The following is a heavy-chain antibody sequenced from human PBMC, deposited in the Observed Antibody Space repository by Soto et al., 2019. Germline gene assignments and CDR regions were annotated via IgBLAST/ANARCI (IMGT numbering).Heavy chain of an antibody. CDR3: SRDGAAEAGMDV. V-gene: IGHV3-30-3*01. D-gene: IGHD6-13*01. Sequence: QVQLVESGGGVVKPGRSLRLSCAASGFTFSSYAMHWVRQAPGKGLEWVAVISYDGSNKYYADSVKGRFTISRDNSKNTRYLQRNSLRAEDTAVYYCSRDGAAEAGMDVWGQGTTVTVSS. J-gene: IGHJ6*02. CDR1: GFTFSSYA. CDR2: ISYDGSNK.